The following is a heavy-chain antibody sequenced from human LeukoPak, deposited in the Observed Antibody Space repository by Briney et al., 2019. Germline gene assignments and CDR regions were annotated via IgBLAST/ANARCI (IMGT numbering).Heavy chain of an antibody. CDR3: ARGDYDSGAYMPFDY. Sequence: GGSLRLSCAASGFTFSSYAMHWVRQAPGKGLEWVAVISYDGSNKYYADSVKGRFTISRDNSKSTLYLQMNSLRAEDTAVYYCARGDYDSGAYMPFDYWGQGTLVTVSS. D-gene: IGHD3-22*01. V-gene: IGHV3-30*14. CDR2: ISYDGSNK. CDR1: GFTFSSYA. J-gene: IGHJ4*02.